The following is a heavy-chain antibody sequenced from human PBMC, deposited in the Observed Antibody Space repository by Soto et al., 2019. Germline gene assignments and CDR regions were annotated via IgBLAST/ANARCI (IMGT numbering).Heavy chain of an antibody. D-gene: IGHD6-19*01. Sequence: EVHLVESGGGLIQLGGSLRLSCAASGFTVGNNYMNWVRQAPGKGLEWVSLMYSGGGTYYADSVKGRFTMSRDSSKNTLYLQLNSLRAEDTAMYYCTTSPSVGVWGQGTTVTVSS. CDR3: TTSPSVGV. V-gene: IGHV3-53*01. CDR1: GFTVGNNY. J-gene: IGHJ6*02. CDR2: MYSGGGT.